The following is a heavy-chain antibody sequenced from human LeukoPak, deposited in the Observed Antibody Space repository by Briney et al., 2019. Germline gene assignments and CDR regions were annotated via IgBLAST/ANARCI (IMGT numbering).Heavy chain of an antibody. CDR1: GGSFSGYY. Sequence: SETLSLTCAVYGGSFSGYYWSWIRQPPGKGLEWIGEINHSGSTNYNPSLKSRVTISVDTSKNQFSLKLSSVTAADTAVYYCARDLSGYGSGSYGGWYFDLWGRGTLVTVSS. D-gene: IGHD3-10*01. J-gene: IGHJ2*01. CDR2: INHSGST. V-gene: IGHV4-34*01. CDR3: ARDLSGYGSGSYGGWYFDL.